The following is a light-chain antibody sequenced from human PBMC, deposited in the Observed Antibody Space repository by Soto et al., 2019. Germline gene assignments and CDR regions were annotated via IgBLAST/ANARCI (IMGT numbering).Light chain of an antibody. CDR1: ESVSSN. J-gene: IGKJ1*01. V-gene: IGKV3-15*01. CDR3: QQYNDWPLT. CDR2: GAF. Sequence: IVMTQSPATLSVSPGEGATLSCRATESVSSNLAWYQQKPGQAPSLLIYGAFTRATGIPARFSGTGSGTEFTLTISSLQSEDFALYYCQQYNDWPLTFGQGTKVDI.